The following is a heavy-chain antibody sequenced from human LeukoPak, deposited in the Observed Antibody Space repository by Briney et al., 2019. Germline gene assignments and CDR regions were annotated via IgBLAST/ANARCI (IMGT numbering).Heavy chain of an antibody. CDR2: IYYSGST. D-gene: IGHD3-22*01. CDR3: ARGFDSSGYLFDY. CDR1: GGSISSHY. Sequence: SETLSLTCTVSGGSISSHYRSWIRQPPGKGLEWIGYIYYSGSTNYNPSLKSRVTISVDTSKNQFYLKLSSVTAADTAVYYCARGFDSSGYLFDYWGQGTLVTVSS. V-gene: IGHV4-59*11. J-gene: IGHJ4*02.